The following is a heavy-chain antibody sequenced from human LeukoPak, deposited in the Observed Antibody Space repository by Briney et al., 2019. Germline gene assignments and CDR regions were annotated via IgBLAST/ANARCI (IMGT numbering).Heavy chain of an antibody. CDR2: ISSSTI. D-gene: IGHD3-10*01. Sequence: GSLRLSCAASGFTFSSYSMNWVRPAPGKGLEWVSYISSSTIYYAASVKGRFTISRDNAKNSLYLQMNSLRDEDTAVYYCARKYYGSGSYYVDYWGQGTLVTVSS. CDR3: ARKYYGSGSYYVDY. J-gene: IGHJ4*02. V-gene: IGHV3-48*02. CDR1: GFTFSSYS.